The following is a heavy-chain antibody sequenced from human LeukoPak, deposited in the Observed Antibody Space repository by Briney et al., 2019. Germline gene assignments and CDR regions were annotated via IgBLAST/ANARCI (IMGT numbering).Heavy chain of an antibody. CDR2: ISSSGSTI. Sequence: GSLRLSCAASGFTFSDYYMSWIRQAPGKGLEWVSYISSSGSTIYYADSVKGRFTISRDNAKNSLYLQMNSLRAEDTAVYYCASHLTIAAAYFDYWGQGTLVTVSS. D-gene: IGHD6-13*01. J-gene: IGHJ4*02. CDR1: GFTFSDYY. V-gene: IGHV3-11*01. CDR3: ASHLTIAAAYFDY.